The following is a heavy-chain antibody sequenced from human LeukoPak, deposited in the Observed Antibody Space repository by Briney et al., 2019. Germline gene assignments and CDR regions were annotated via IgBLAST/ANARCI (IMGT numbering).Heavy chain of an antibody. CDR2: INHSGST. D-gene: IGHD3-3*01. V-gene: IGHV4-34*01. CDR1: GGSISSHY. CDR3: ARGGRITIFGVAADNWFDP. J-gene: IGHJ5*02. Sequence: PSETLSLTCIVSGGSISSHYWSWIRQPPGKGLEWIGEINHSGSTNYNPSLKSRVTISVDTSKNQFSLKLSSVTAADTAVYYCARGGRITIFGVAADNWFDPWGQGTLVTVSS.